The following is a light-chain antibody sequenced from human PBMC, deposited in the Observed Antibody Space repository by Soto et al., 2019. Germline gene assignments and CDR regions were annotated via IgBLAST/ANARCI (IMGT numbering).Light chain of an antibody. CDR1: QSVSSN. J-gene: IGKJ1*01. CDR3: QQRSNWPPWT. V-gene: IGKV3-11*01. CDR2: DAS. Sequence: EIGMTQSTATLSVSPGERATLSCRASQSVSSNLAWYQQKPGQAPRLLIYDASNRATGIPARFSGSGSGTDFTLTISSLEPEDFAVYYCQQRSNWPPWTFGQGTKVDI.